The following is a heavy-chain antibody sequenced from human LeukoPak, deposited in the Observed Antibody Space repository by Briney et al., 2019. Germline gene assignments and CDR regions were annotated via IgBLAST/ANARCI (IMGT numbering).Heavy chain of an antibody. D-gene: IGHD6-19*01. CDR1: GYSFTSYW. CDR3: ARRRAVAGTYYFDQ. CDR2: IYPADSNN. Sequence: GESLKISCQGSGYSFTSYWIAWVRQMPGKGLEWMGLIYPADSNNRYSPSFQGQVTTSADKSISTAYLQWTSLKASDTAMYYCARRRAVAGTYYFDQWGQGTLVTVSS. J-gene: IGHJ4*02. V-gene: IGHV5-51*01.